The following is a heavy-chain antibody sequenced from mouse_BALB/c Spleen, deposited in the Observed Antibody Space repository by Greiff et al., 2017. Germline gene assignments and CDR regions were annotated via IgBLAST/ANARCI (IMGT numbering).Heavy chain of an antibody. CDR3: ARGLSGYYFDY. Sequence: EVKVVESGGGLVQPGGSRKLSCAASGFTFSSFGMHWVRQAPEKGLEWVAYISSGSSTIYYADTVKGRFTISRDNPKNTLFLQMTSLRSEDTAMYYCARGLSGYYFDYWGQGTTLTVSS. CDR1: GFTFSSFG. V-gene: IGHV5-17*02. J-gene: IGHJ2*01. CDR2: ISSGSSTI. D-gene: IGHD3-1*01.